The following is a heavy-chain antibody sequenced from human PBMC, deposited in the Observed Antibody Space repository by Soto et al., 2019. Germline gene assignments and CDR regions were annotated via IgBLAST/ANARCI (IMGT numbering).Heavy chain of an antibody. CDR2: IKTDGYAA. Sequence: ESGGDLVQPGGSLRLSCVASGFTFDSHWMHWVRQAPGEGLVWVSRIKTDGYAAAYADSVKGRFTNNRDNTKNTVYLQMNSLRAEDTAVYFCVRESGVAADCWGQGTLVTVSS. CDR3: VRESGVAADC. D-gene: IGHD6-19*01. J-gene: IGHJ4*02. V-gene: IGHV3-74*01. CDR1: GFTFDSHW.